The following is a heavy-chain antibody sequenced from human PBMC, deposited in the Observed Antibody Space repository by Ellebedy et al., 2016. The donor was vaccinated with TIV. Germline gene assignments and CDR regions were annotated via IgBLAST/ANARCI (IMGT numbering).Heavy chain of an antibody. CDR2: INPSGSST. D-gene: IGHD1-26*01. CDR1: GYTFTSYY. CDR3: ARGDSTFYVYSGSSDVDY. Sequence: AASVKVSCKASGYTFTSYYMHWVRQAPGQGLEWRGIINPSGSSTSYAQKLQGRVTMTRDTSTSTVYMELSNLRSEDTAVYYCARGDSTFYVYSGSSDVDYWGQGTLVTVSS. J-gene: IGHJ4*02. V-gene: IGHV1-46*04.